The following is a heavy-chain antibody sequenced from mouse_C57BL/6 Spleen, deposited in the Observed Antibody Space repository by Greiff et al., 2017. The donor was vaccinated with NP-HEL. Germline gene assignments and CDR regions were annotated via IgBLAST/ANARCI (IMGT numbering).Heavy chain of an antibody. CDR3: ARGNLGRYFDY. Sequence: VQRVESGAELARPGASVKLSCKASGYTFTSYGISWVKQRTGQGLEWIGEIYPRSGNTYYNEKFKGKATLTADKSSSTVYMELRSLTSEDSAVYFCARGNLGRYFDYWGKGTTLTVSS. CDR2: IYPRSGNT. J-gene: IGHJ2*01. D-gene: IGHD4-1*01. V-gene: IGHV1-81*01. CDR1: GYTFTSYG.